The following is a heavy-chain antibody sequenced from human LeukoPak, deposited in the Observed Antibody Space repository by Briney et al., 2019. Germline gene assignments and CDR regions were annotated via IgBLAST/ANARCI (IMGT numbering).Heavy chain of an antibody. D-gene: IGHD3-22*01. CDR1: GYTFTGYY. V-gene: IGHV1-2*02. CDR3: ARGSMRGYDSSGSFDH. J-gene: IGHJ4*02. CDR2: INPNSGGT. Sequence: ASVKVSCKASGYTFTGYYMHWVRQAPGQGLEWMGWINPNSGGTNYAQKFQGRVTMTRDTSISTAYMELSRLRSDDTAVYYCARGSMRGYDSSGSFDHWGQGTLVTVSS.